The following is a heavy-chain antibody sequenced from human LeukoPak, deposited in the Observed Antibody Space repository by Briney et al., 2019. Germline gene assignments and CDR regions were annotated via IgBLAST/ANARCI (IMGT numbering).Heavy chain of an antibody. Sequence: SETLSLTCTVSVGSISRSSYYWGWIRQPPGKGLEWFGSIYYSGSTYYNPSLKSRVTISVDTSKNQFSLKLSSVTAADTAVYYCARHVRGSSWYFVDYWGQGTLVTVSS. CDR2: IYYSGST. D-gene: IGHD6-13*01. V-gene: IGHV4-39*01. CDR3: ARHVRGSSWYFVDY. CDR1: VGSISRSSYY. J-gene: IGHJ4*02.